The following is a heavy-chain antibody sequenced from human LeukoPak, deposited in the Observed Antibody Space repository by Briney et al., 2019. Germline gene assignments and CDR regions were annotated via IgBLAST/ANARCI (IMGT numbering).Heavy chain of an antibody. CDR1: GFTFSSYA. V-gene: IGHV3-30-3*01. D-gene: IGHD4-23*01. CDR3: ARDMSPYGGNRYYYYYGKDV. CDR2: ISYDGSNK. Sequence: GGSLRLSCAASGFTFSSYAMHWVRQAPGKGLEWVAVISYDGSNKYYADSVKGRFTISRDNSKNTLYLQMNSLRAEDTAVYYCARDMSPYGGNRYYYYYGKDVWGQGTTVTVSS. J-gene: IGHJ6*02.